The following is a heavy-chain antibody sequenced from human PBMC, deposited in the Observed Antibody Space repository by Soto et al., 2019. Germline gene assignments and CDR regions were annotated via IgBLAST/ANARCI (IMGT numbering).Heavy chain of an antibody. J-gene: IGHJ3*02. Sequence: GGSLRLSCAASGFTFSSYAMSWVRQAPGKGLEWVSAISGSGGSTYDADSVKGRFTISRYNSKNTLYLQMNILRAEATAVYYCAKDQQQANWGRGDAFDIWGQGTMVTVSS. D-gene: IGHD7-27*01. CDR3: AKDQQQANWGRGDAFDI. V-gene: IGHV3-23*01. CDR1: GFTFSSYA. CDR2: ISGSGGST.